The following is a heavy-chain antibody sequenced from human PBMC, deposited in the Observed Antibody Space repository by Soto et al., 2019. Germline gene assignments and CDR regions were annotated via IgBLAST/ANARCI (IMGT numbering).Heavy chain of an antibody. J-gene: IGHJ4*02. CDR3: ARDRAGTSSWGFDH. CDR2: INAGNDNT. CDR1: GYTFTTNT. V-gene: IGHV1-3*01. D-gene: IGHD6-6*01. Sequence: ASVKVSCKASGYTFTTNTIHWVRQAPGQTLEWMGWINAGNDNTKSSQKFQARVTLTKDTSATTVYMELSSLRSEDTAVYYCARDRAGTSSWGFDHWGPGTLVTVSS.